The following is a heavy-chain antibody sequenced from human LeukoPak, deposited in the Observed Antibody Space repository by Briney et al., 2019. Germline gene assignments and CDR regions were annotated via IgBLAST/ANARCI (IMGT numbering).Heavy chain of an antibody. CDR1: GGSISSRSYY. CDR2: IYYSGSA. V-gene: IGHV4-39*01. J-gene: IGHJ6*03. CDR3: ARHGMQSGYDSYYYYYYYMDV. Sequence: SETLSLTCTVSGGSISSRSYYWGWIRQPPGKGLECIGTIYYSGSAYYNPSLKSRVTISVDTSKNQFSLKLSSVTAADTAVYYCARHGMQSGYDSYYYYYYYMDVWGKGTTVSVSS. D-gene: IGHD5-12*01.